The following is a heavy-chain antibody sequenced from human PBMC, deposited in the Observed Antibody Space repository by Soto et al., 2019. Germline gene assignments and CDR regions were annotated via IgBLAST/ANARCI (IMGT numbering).Heavy chain of an antibody. CDR1: GYTFTSYA. CDR3: ARAEVRYYDPIDY. D-gene: IGHD3-22*01. Sequence: ASVKVSCKASGYTFTSYAMHWVRQAPGQRLEWMGWINAGNGNTKYSQKFQGRVTITRDTSASTAYMELSSLRSEDTAVYYCARAEVRYYDPIDYWGQGTLVTVSS. V-gene: IGHV1-3*01. J-gene: IGHJ4*02. CDR2: INAGNGNT.